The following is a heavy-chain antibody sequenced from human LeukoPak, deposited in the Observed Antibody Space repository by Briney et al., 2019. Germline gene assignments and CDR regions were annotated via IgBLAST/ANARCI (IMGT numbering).Heavy chain of an antibody. CDR3: ARRGVQPRGEAFDI. J-gene: IGHJ3*02. D-gene: IGHD3-10*01. CDR1: GFTFSSYW. Sequence: GGSLRLSCAASGFTFSSYWMHWVRQAPGKGLVWVSRINSDGSSTSYADSVKGRFTISRDNAKNTLYLQMNSLRAEDTAVYYCARRGVQPRGEAFDIWGQGTMVTVSS. V-gene: IGHV3-74*01. CDR2: INSDGSST.